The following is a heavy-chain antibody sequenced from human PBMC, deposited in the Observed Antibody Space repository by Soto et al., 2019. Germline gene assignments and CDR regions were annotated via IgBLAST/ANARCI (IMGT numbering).Heavy chain of an antibody. J-gene: IGHJ5*02. V-gene: IGHV1-18*01. Sequence: QVQLVQSGAEVKKPRASVKVSWKSSGYSSTSYGISWVREAPGQGIEWMGWISAYNGNTNYAQKLQDRVTMTTDTSTSTAYMELRSLRSDDTAVYYCARDGKFDPWGQGTLVTVSS. CDR2: ISAYNGNT. CDR3: ARDGKFDP. CDR1: GYSSTSYG.